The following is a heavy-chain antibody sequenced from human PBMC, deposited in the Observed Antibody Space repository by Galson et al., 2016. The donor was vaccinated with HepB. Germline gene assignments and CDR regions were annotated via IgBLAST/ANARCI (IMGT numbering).Heavy chain of an antibody. CDR3: ARNYFIGVAGTDHGMDV. J-gene: IGHJ6*02. Sequence: SLRLSCAASGFSFSDYYMSWSRQAPGKGLEWVSYISISSSYTNVADSVKGRFTISRDDAKNSLYLQMNSLRAEDTAVYYCARNYFIGVAGTDHGMDVWGQGTTVTVSS. V-gene: IGHV3-11*06. CDR1: GFSFSDYY. D-gene: IGHD6-19*01. CDR2: ISISSSYT.